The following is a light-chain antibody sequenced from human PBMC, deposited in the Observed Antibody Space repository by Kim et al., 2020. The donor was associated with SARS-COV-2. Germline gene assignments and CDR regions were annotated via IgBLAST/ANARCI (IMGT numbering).Light chain of an antibody. Sequence: SYELTQLPSVSVAPGKTVRITFGGNNIGSKSVHWYQQKPGQAPVLVIYYDSDRPSGIPERFSGSNSGNTATLSISRVEAGDEADYYCQVWDSSSGHQGVFGGGTQLTVL. V-gene: IGLV3-21*04. CDR2: YDS. CDR1: NIGSKS. J-gene: IGLJ2*01. CDR3: QVWDSSSGHQGV.